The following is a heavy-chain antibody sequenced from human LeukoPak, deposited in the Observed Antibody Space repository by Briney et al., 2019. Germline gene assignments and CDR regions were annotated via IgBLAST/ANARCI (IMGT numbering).Heavy chain of an antibody. D-gene: IGHD6-19*01. J-gene: IGHJ4*02. CDR3: ARDRVAVPAGD. CDR1: GGSISSGSYY. Sequence: SETLSLTCTVSGGSISSGSYYWSWIRQPAGKGLEWIGRIYTSGSTNYNPSLKSRVTISADTSKNQFSLKLGSVTAADTAFYYCARDRVAVPAGDWGQGTLVTVSS. V-gene: IGHV4-61*02. CDR2: IYTSGST.